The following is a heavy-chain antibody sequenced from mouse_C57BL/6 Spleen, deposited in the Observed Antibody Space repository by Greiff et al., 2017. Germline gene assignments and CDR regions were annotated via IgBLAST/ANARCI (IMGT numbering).Heavy chain of an antibody. CDR1: GFSLTSYG. V-gene: IGHV2-2*01. CDR2: IWSGGST. Sequence: VQLQQSGPGLVQPSQSLSITCTASGFSLTSYGVHWVRQSPGKGLEWLGVIWSGGSTDNNAAFIYRLSISTDNSMSQAFFKMNRLQADDTAIYYCASPTVVNPHYAMDYWGQGTSVTVSS. D-gene: IGHD1-1*01. J-gene: IGHJ4*01. CDR3: ASPTVVNPHYAMDY.